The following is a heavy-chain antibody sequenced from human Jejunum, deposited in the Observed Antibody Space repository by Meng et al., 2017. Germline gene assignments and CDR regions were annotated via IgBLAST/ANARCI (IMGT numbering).Heavy chain of an antibody. CDR3: ARALGAYGDSGFAY. Sequence: QGELQQGGAGLLKPSETLSLTCAVSGGSLKDFYWNWIRQPPGKGLEWIGEISHSGSTNYNPSLKSRVTISVDRSQNQLSLKLTSVSGTDTAVYFCARALGAYGDSGFAYWGQGALVTVSS. CDR1: GGSLKDFY. V-gene: IGHV4-34*01. D-gene: IGHD4-17*01. CDR2: ISHSGST. J-gene: IGHJ4*02.